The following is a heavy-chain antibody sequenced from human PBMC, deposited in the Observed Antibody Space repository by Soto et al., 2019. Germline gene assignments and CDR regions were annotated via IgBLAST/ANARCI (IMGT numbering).Heavy chain of an antibody. V-gene: IGHV3-7*03. Sequence: EVQLVESGGGLVQPGGSLRLSCAASGFTLGNNWMSWVREAPGKGLEWVANIKRDGSEKYYVDSVKGLFAISRENAKNTLYLQMNSLRADDTAVYYCASLEWESSGYADYWGQGTLVTVSS. CDR3: ASLEWESSGYADY. D-gene: IGHD3-3*01. CDR1: GFTLGNNW. CDR2: IKRDGSEK. J-gene: IGHJ4*02.